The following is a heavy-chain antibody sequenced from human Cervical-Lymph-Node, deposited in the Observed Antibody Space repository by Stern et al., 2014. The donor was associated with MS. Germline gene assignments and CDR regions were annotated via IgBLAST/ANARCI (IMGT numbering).Heavy chain of an antibody. CDR2: IGPGSGAT. Sequence: QLVQSGAEVKKPGASVKVSCKASGYRFSTFYLHWLRQAPGQGLQWIGRIGPGSGATNASQTFQGRLTMTRDRSITTAYLELSGLRSDDTAVYYCARIYCSGDECYHSFDTWGQGTLVTVSS. D-gene: IGHD3-16*02. CDR1: GYRFSTFY. V-gene: IGHV1-2*06. J-gene: IGHJ4*02. CDR3: ARIYCSGDECYHSFDT.